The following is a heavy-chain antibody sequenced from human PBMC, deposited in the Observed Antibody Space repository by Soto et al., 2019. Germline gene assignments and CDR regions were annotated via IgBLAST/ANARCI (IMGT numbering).Heavy chain of an antibody. CDR3: AKDHDPYSSSWFNS. J-gene: IGHJ5*01. D-gene: IGHD6-13*01. CDR1: GFTFDDYA. Sequence: EVQLVQSGGDLVQPGRSLRLSCAASGFTFDDYAMHWVRLAPGKGLEWVSGISWNSGTIAYVDSVKGRFIISRDNAKNSLYLQMSNLRAEDTALYYCAKDHDPYSSSWFNSWGQGTLVTVSS. V-gene: IGHV3-9*01. CDR2: ISWNSGTI.